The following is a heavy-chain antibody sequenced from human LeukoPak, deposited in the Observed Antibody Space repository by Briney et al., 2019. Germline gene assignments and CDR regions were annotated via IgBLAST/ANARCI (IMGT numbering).Heavy chain of an antibody. CDR2: ISGSGDST. J-gene: IGHJ4*02. CDR1: GFTFSSYA. V-gene: IGHV3-23*01. Sequence: PGGSLRLSCAASGFTFSSYAMSWVRQAPGKGLEWVSGISGSGDSTYYADSVKGRFTISRDNSKNTLFLQMDSLRAEDTAVYYCARAAMVRGVDYFDNWGQGSLVTVSS. CDR3: ARAAMVRGVDYFDN. D-gene: IGHD3-10*01.